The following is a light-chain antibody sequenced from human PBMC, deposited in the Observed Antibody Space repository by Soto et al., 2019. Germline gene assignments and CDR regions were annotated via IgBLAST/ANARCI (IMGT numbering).Light chain of an antibody. V-gene: IGLV2-11*01. CDR1: SSDVGGYNY. J-gene: IGLJ1*01. CDR2: DVN. CDR3: CSYAGSYTYV. Sequence: QSVLAQPRSVSGSPGQSVTVSCTGTSSDVGGYNYVSWYQQLPGKAPKLMIYDVNKRPSGVPDRFSGSKSGNTASLTISGLQAEDEADYYCCSYAGSYTYVFGTGTKVTVL.